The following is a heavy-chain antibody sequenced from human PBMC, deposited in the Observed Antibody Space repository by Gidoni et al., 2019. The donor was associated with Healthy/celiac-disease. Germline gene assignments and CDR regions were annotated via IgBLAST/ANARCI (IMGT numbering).Heavy chain of an antibody. Sequence: EVPSVESGGGLVQPGGSLRRSCVASGFSFSSFEMNWVRQAPGKGLEWFTYIRSSGNTIYYEDTVEGRFTIDRDNAKNSLYLQMNSLRTEDTAVYYCAVRGVYDYVWGSYRSWGQGTLVTVSS. CDR3: AVRGVYDYVWGSYRS. CDR2: IRSSGNTI. V-gene: IGHV3-48*03. CDR1: GFSFSSFE. D-gene: IGHD3-16*02. J-gene: IGHJ5*02.